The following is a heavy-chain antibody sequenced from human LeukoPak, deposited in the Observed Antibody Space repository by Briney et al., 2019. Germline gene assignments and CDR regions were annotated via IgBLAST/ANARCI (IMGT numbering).Heavy chain of an antibody. D-gene: IGHD2-2*02. CDR2: VYYSGST. CDR3: ARVSLDCSSTSCYTLFDY. Sequence: SQTLSLTCTVSGGSISSGDYYWSWIRQPPGKGLEWIGYVYYSGSTYYNPSLKSRVTISVDTSKNQFSLKLSSVTAADTGVYDCARVSLDCSSTSCYTLFDYWGQGTLVTVSS. V-gene: IGHV4-30-4*08. J-gene: IGHJ4*02. CDR1: GGSISSGDYY.